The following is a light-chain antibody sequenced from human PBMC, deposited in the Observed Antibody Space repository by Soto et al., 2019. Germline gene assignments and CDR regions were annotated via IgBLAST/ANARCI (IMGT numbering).Light chain of an antibody. CDR3: QQRHMWPIT. V-gene: IGKV3-11*01. J-gene: IGKJ5*01. CDR2: DAY. CDR1: QSFRGL. Sequence: VLTQSPVTLSLSPGERAALSCRASQSFRGLLAWYQQKPGQAPRLLIYDAYNRATGIPPRFSGSGSGTDFTLTISSLEPEDSAVYYCQQRHMWPITFGQGTRLEIK.